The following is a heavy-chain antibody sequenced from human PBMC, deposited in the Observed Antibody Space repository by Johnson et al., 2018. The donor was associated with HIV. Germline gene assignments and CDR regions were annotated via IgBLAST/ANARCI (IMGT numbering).Heavy chain of an antibody. J-gene: IGHJ3*02. CDR3: ARVYLSSNWYSYDAFDI. Sequence: QVQLVESGGGLVKPGGSLRLSCAASGFTFGDYYMTWIRQAPGKGLEWVSYISSSGNTIYYADSVQGRFTISRDNAKNSLYLQMNSLRDEDTAVYYCARVYLSSNWYSYDAFDIWGQGTMVTVSS. V-gene: IGHV3-11*04. CDR2: ISSSGNTI. D-gene: IGHD6-13*01. CDR1: GFTFGDYY.